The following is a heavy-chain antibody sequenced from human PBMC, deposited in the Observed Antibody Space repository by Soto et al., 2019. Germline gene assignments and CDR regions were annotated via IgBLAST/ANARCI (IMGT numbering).Heavy chain of an antibody. Sequence: LSLTCTVSGGSISSSSYYWGWIRQPPGKGLEWIGSIYYSGSTYYNPSLKSRVTISVDTSKNQFSLKLSSVTAADTAVYYCARHMYSSSWYGTFDYWGQGTLVTVSS. CDR2: IYYSGST. CDR1: GGSISSSSYY. J-gene: IGHJ4*02. V-gene: IGHV4-39*01. CDR3: ARHMYSSSWYGTFDY. D-gene: IGHD6-13*01.